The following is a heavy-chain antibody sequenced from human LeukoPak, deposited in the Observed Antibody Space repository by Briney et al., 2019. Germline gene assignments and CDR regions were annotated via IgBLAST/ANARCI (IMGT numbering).Heavy chain of an antibody. CDR3: AKGSRGDYFDY. CDR1: GFTFDDYP. D-gene: IGHD3-10*01. J-gene: IGHJ4*02. Sequence: GGSLRLSCVASGFTFDDYPMHWVRQAPGKGLEWVSGLSWNSNNLAYADSVRGRFTIFRDNAKISLYLQMNSLRAEDTALYYCAKGSRGDYFDYWGQGTLVTVSS. V-gene: IGHV3-9*01. CDR2: LSWNSNNL.